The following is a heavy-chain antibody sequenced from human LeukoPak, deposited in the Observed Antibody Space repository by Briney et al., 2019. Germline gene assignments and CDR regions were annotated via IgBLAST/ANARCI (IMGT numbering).Heavy chain of an antibody. D-gene: IGHD3-22*01. CDR3: ARVKPNYYDISAYGTXDX. Sequence: CTAXXYTFTIYYXXWVRQAPGQGLEWMGIMNPSGCSTSYPQKFQGIVTMTRDTSTSTVYMEMRSRRAEDTAGYYCARVKPNYYDISAYGTXDXXG. J-gene: IGHJ3*01. CDR1: XYTFTIYY. V-gene: IGHV1-46*01. CDR2: MNPSGCST.